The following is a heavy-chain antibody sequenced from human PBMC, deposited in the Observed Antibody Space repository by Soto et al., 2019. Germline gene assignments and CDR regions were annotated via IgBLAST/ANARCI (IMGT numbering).Heavy chain of an antibody. CDR2: ISGSGGST. D-gene: IGHD2-2*01. CDR3: ARTDWTVVPAANFDY. Sequence: GGSLRLSCAASGFTFSSYAMSWVRQAPGKGLEWVSAISGSGGSTHYADSVKGRFTISRDNSKNTLYLQMNSLRAEDTAVYYCARTDWTVVPAANFDYWGQGTLVTVSS. CDR1: GFTFSSYA. V-gene: IGHV3-23*01. J-gene: IGHJ4*02.